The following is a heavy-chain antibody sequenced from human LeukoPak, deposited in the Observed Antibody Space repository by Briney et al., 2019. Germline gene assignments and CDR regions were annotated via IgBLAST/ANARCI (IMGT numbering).Heavy chain of an antibody. CDR1: RFTFSSYG. J-gene: IGHJ4*02. V-gene: IGHV3-30*18. CDR2: ISYDGSNK. CDR3: AKDHFSGSHGDY. Sequence: PGGSLRLSCAASRFTFSSYGMHWVRQAPGKGLEWVAVISYDGSNKYYADSVKGRFTISRDNSKNTLYLQMNSLRAEDTAVYYCAKDHFSGSHGDYWGQGTLVTVSS. D-gene: IGHD1-26*01.